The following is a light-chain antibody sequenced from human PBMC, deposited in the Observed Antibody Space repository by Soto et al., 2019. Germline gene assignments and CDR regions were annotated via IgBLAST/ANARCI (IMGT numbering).Light chain of an antibody. CDR1: SSDVGGYNY. V-gene: IGLV2-8*01. J-gene: IGLJ1*01. Sequence: QSALTQPPSASGSPGQSVTISCTGTSSDVGGYNYVSWYQQHPGKAPKLMIYEVSKRPSGVPDRFSGSKSGNTASLTVSGLQAEDEADYYCSSYAGSNYVFGTGTKLNV. CDR2: EVS. CDR3: SSYAGSNYV.